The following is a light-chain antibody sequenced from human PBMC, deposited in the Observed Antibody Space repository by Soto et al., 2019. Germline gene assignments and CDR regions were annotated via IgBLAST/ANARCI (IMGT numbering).Light chain of an antibody. CDR3: QQYGSSPVT. CDR2: GAS. V-gene: IGKV3-20*01. CDR1: QSVSSSY. Sequence: EIVLTQSPGTLSLSPGERATLSCRASQSVSSSYLAWYQQKPGQAPRLLIYGASSRATGIPDRFSGSGSGPDFTLTIRRLEPEDFAVYYCQQYGSSPVTFGPGTKVDIK. J-gene: IGKJ3*01.